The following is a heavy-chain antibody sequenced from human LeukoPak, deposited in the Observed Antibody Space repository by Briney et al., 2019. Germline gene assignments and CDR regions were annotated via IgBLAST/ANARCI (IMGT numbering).Heavy chain of an antibody. CDR3: AKVGGQRDFDY. J-gene: IGHJ4*02. CDR2: ISWNSGSI. D-gene: IGHD3-16*01. CDR1: GFTFDDYA. V-gene: IGHV3-9*01. Sequence: GRSLRLSCAASGFTFDDYAMHWVRHAPGKGLEWVSGISWNSGSIGYADSVKGRFTISRDNAKNSLYLQMNSLRAEDTALYYCAKVGGQRDFDYWGQGTLVTVSS.